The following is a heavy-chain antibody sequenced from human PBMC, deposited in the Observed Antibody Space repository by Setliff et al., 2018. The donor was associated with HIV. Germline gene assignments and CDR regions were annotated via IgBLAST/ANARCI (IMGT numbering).Heavy chain of an antibody. V-gene: IGHV4-59*01. Sequence: PSETLSLTCSVSGGSFSGYYWSWIRQPPGKGLEWIGYIYIYNSGSTNYNPSLTSRVTISVDTSRNQFSLKLTSGTAADTAVYYCTTDLGTRYDTPVYWGQGTLVTVSS. J-gene: IGHJ4*02. CDR1: GGSFSGYY. CDR3: TTDLGTRYDTPVY. CDR2: IYIYNSGST. D-gene: IGHD5-12*01.